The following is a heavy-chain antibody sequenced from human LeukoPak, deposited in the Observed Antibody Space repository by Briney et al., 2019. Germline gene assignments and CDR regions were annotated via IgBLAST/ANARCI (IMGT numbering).Heavy chain of an antibody. J-gene: IGHJ4*02. Sequence: GESLKIPCKASGYSFANNWIGWVRQMPGKGLEWMGIIYPGDSDTRYSPSFQGQVTISADKSISTAYLQWSSLRASDTAMYYCARPQTEWEPTYWAQGTRVTVSS. CDR1: GYSFANNW. CDR3: ARPQTEWEPTY. V-gene: IGHV5-51*01. CDR2: IYPGDSDT. D-gene: IGHD1-26*01.